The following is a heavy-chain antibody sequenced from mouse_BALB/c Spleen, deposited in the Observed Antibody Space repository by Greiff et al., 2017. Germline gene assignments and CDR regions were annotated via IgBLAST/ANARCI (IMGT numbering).Heavy chain of an antibody. CDR2: ISYSGST. CDR1: GDSITSGY. CDR3: AREGSTMITTAWFAY. J-gene: IGHJ3*01. Sequence: EVKLEESGPSLVKPSQTLSLTCSVTGDSITSGYWNWIRKFPGNKLEYMGYISYSGSTYYNPSLKSRISITRDTSKNQYYLQLNSVTTEDTATYYCAREGSTMITTAWFAYWGQGTLVTVSA. D-gene: IGHD2-4*01. V-gene: IGHV3-8*02.